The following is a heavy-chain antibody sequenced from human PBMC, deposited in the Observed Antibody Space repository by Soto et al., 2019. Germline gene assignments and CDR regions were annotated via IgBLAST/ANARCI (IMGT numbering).Heavy chain of an antibody. V-gene: IGHV1-18*01. D-gene: IGHD3-22*01. CDR2: ISAYNGNT. J-gene: IGHJ5*02. Sequence: VSVKVSCKASGYTFTSYGIIWVRQAPGQGLQWMGWISAYNGNTNYAQKLQSRVTISLETSKSQFSLRLTSVTAADTAVYYCARLGAYYQSLDPWGPGTLVTVSS. CDR3: ARLGAYYQSLDP. CDR1: GYTFTSYG.